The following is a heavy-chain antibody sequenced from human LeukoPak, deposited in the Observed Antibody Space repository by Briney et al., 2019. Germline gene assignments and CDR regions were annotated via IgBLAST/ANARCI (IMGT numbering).Heavy chain of an antibody. CDR1: GGSISSSNW. CDR2: IYHSGST. CDR3: ATLRIAVAQPDY. D-gene: IGHD6-19*01. Sequence: SETLSLTCAVSGGSISSSNWWSWVRQPPGKGLEWIGEIYHSGSTNYNPSLKSRVTISVDKSKNQFSLKLSSVTAADTAVYYCATLRIAVAQPDYWGQGALVTVSS. J-gene: IGHJ4*02. V-gene: IGHV4-4*02.